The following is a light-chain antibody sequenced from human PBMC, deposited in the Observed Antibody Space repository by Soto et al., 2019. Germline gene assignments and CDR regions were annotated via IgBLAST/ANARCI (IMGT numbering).Light chain of an antibody. J-gene: IGKJ4*01. V-gene: IGKV3-11*01. Sequence: EIVLTQSPATLSLSPGESATLSCKASQSVRTFLAWYQQKPGQTPRLLIYDASKRATGIPARFSGSGSGTDFTLTISSLEPEDFAVDYCQQRSNWPPALSFGGGTKVEI. CDR1: QSVRTF. CDR3: QQRSNWPPALS. CDR2: DAS.